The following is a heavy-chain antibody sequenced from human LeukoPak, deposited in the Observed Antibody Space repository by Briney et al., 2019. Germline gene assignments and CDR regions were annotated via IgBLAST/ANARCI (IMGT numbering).Heavy chain of an antibody. CDR2: INPSGGST. V-gene: IGHV1-46*01. Sequence: GASVKVTCKASGYTFTSYYMHGVRQAPGQGLEWMGIINPSGGSTSYAQKFQGRLTITRDTPTNTVYMDLNSQRSADTPVYYFARGGRVVPAASISPDFDYGGQGPLVTVSS. CDR3: ARGGRVVPAASISPDFDY. D-gene: IGHD2-2*01. J-gene: IGHJ4*02. CDR1: GYTFTSYY.